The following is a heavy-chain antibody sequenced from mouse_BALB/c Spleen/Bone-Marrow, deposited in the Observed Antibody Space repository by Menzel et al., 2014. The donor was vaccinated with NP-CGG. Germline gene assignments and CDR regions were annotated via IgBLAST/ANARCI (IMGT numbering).Heavy chain of an antibody. CDR2: IYPGDGDT. J-gene: IGHJ4*01. V-gene: IGHV1-82*01. CDR3: ARSDGYRDMDY. Sequence: QVQLKESGPELVKPGASVKISCKASGYAFSSSWMNWVKQRPGQGLEWIGRIYPGDGDTKYNGKFKGKATLTADKSSSTAYMQLSGLTSVDSAVYFCARSDGYRDMDYWGQGTSVTVSS. CDR1: GYAFSSSW. D-gene: IGHD2-3*01.